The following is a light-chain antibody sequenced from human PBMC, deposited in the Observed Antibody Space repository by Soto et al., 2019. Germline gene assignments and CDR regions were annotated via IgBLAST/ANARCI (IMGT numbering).Light chain of an antibody. CDR1: SSDVGGYNY. CDR2: EVS. V-gene: IGLV2-14*01. J-gene: IGLJ1*01. CDR3: SSYTSSSTYG. Sequence: QSALTQPASVSGSPGQSITISCTGTSSDVGGYNYVSWYQQHPGKAPKLMIYEVSNRPSGVSNRFSGSKSGNTASLTISGLQAEDAADYYCSSYTSSSTYGFGTGPKVTVL.